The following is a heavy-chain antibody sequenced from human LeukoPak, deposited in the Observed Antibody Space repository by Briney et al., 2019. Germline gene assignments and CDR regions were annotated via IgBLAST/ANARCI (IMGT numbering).Heavy chain of an antibody. V-gene: IGHV7-4-1*02. Sequence: GASVKVSCKGSGYTFTSYAMNWVRQAPGQGLEWMGWINTNTGNPTYAQGFSGRFVFSLDTSVSTAYLQISSLKAEDTAVYYCASHDCSGGSCYGAWYYYYGMDVWGQGTTVTVSS. CDR1: GYTFTSYA. J-gene: IGHJ6*02. D-gene: IGHD2-15*01. CDR2: INTNTGNP. CDR3: ASHDCSGGSCYGAWYYYYGMDV.